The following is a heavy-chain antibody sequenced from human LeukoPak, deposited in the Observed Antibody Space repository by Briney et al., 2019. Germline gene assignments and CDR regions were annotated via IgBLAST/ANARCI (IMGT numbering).Heavy chain of an antibody. CDR3: ARDPAKFWSGHDY. V-gene: IGHV3-7*01. J-gene: IGHJ4*02. CDR1: GLTFSNYC. CDR2: IKKDGSEK. Sequence: GGSLRLSCVVSGLTFSNYCMTWVRQAPGKGLEWVANIKKDGSEKFYVDSVKGRFTISRDNSKNTLYVQMNSLRAEDTAVYYCARDPAKFWSGHDYWGQGTLVTVSS. D-gene: IGHD3-3*01.